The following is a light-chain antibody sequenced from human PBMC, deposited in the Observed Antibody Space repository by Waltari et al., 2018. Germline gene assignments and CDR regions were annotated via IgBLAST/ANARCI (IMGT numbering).Light chain of an antibody. CDR3: QQSYIIPPT. J-gene: IGKJ2*01. CDR2: VAS. Sequence: DIQLTQSPSSLSASVGDRDTISCRASQTIKTWLHWYQQKPGKAPKVLISVASNLESVVPSRFSGSGSGTDFTLTIRSLQPEDFASYFCQQSYIIPPTFGQGTKLEIK. V-gene: IGKV1-39*01. CDR1: QTIKTW.